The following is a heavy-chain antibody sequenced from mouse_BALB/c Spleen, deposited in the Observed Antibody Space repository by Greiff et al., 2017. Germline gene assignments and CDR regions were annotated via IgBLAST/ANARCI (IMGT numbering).Heavy chain of an antibody. V-gene: IGHV5-17*02. Sequence: EVQVVESGGGLVQPGGSRKLSCAASGFTFSSFGMHWVRQAPEKGLEWVAYISSGSSTIYYADTVKGRFTISRDNPKNTLFLQMTSLRSEDTAMYYCARRGIYYGNYFAMDYWGQGTSVTVSS. CDR2: ISSGSSTI. CDR3: ARRGIYYGNYFAMDY. CDR1: GFTFSSFG. J-gene: IGHJ4*01. D-gene: IGHD2-1*01.